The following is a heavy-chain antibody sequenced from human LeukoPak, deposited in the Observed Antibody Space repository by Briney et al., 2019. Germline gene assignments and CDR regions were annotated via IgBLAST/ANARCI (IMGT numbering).Heavy chain of an antibody. Sequence: QTGGSLRLSCAASGFTFSGSAMHWVRQASGKGLEWVGRIRSKANSYATAYAASVKGRFTISRDDSKNTAYLQVNSLKTEDTAVYYCTRQYPRDPYDSSGYYYHDAFDIWGQGTMVTVSS. CDR2: IRSKANSYAT. V-gene: IGHV3-73*01. CDR3: TRQYPRDPYDSSGYYYHDAFDI. CDR1: GFTFSGSA. J-gene: IGHJ3*02. D-gene: IGHD3-22*01.